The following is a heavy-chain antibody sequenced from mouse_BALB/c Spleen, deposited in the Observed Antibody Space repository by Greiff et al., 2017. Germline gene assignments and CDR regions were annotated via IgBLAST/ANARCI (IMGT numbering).Heavy chain of an antibody. CDR3: ASTPYGLYAMDY. V-gene: IGHV3-2*02. Sequence: VQLKESGPGLVKPSQSLSLTCTVTGYSITSDYAWNWIRQFPGNKLEWMGYISYSGSTSYNPSLKSRISITRDTSKNQFFLQLNSVTTEDTATYYCASTPYGLYAMDYWGQGTSVTVSS. D-gene: IGHD1-1*01. CDR1: GYSITSDYA. CDR2: ISYSGST. J-gene: IGHJ4*01.